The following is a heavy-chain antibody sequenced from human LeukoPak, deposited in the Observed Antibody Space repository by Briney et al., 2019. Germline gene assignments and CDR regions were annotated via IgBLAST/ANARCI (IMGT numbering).Heavy chain of an antibody. V-gene: IGHV4-34*01. Sequence: SETLSLTCAVYGGSFSGYYWSWIRQPPGKGLEWIGEINHSGSTYYNPSLKSRVTISVDTSKNQFSLKLSSVTAADTAVYYCARDIRGGTAFDYWGQGTLVTVSS. J-gene: IGHJ4*02. CDR2: INHSGST. D-gene: IGHD1-14*01. CDR3: ARDIRGGTAFDY. CDR1: GGSFSGYY.